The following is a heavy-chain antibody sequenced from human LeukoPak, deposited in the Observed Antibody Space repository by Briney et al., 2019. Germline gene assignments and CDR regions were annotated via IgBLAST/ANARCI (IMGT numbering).Heavy chain of an antibody. CDR1: GSSISSNNW. J-gene: IGHJ6*03. Sequence: PSETLSLTCAVSGSSISSNNWWGWIRQPPGKALEGIGYIYYSGSIYYNPSLKRGVTMSVDTTKKNFSLKLSSVTAVDTAVYYCARKFPSIFYMDVWGKGTTVTVSS. V-gene: IGHV4-28*05. CDR2: IYYSGSI. CDR3: ARKFPSIFYMDV. D-gene: IGHD3-9*01.